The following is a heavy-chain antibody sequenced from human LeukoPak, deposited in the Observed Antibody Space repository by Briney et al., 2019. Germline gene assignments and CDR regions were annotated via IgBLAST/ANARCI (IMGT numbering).Heavy chain of an antibody. D-gene: IGHD3-3*01. V-gene: IGHV3-74*01. CDR2: INSDGSST. CDR1: GFTFSIYW. Sequence: GSLRLSCAASGFTFSIYWMHWVRQAPGKGLVWVSRINSDGSSTSYADSVKGRFTISRDNAKNTLYLQMNSLRAEDTAVYYCARDEDWSGYYGAFDIWSQGTMVTVSS. CDR3: ARDEDWSGYYGAFDI. J-gene: IGHJ3*02.